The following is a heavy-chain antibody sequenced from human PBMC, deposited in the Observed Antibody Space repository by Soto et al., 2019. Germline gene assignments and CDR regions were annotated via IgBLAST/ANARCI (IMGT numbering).Heavy chain of an antibody. D-gene: IGHD6-19*01. Sequence: EVQLVESGGGLVQPGESLRLSCAASGFTFNKYEMNWVRQAPGKGLEWVAYISSRGTSTFYADSVKGRFSISRDNDNDSVSLLMNNLRVDDTAVYYCARDRGYNTGWYGGALDFWGQGTLVTFSS. V-gene: IGHV3-48*03. CDR1: GFTFNKYE. CDR3: ARDRGYNTGWYGGALDF. CDR2: ISSRGTST. J-gene: IGHJ4*02.